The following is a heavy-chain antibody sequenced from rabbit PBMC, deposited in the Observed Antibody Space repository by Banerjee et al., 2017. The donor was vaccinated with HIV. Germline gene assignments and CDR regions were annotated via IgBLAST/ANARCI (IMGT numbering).Heavy chain of an antibody. CDR3: ARDLAGVVGWSFGF. J-gene: IGHJ3*01. V-gene: IGHV1S40*01. Sequence: QSLEESGGDLVKPGASLTLTCKASGIDFSSYYYMCWVSQAPGKGLEWIACIDASSGNTVYATWAKGRFTTSKSSTTTVTLQMTSLTVADTATYFCARDLAGVVGWSFGFWGQGTLVTVS. D-gene: IGHD4-1*01. CDR2: IDASSGNT. CDR1: GIDFSSYYY.